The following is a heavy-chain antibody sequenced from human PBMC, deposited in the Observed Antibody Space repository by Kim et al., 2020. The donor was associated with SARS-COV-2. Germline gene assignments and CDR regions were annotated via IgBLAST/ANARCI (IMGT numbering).Heavy chain of an antibody. CDR3: AKGGSSGYPFDY. D-gene: IGHD3-22*01. CDR1: GFTFSSYA. CDR2: IYSGGTST. J-gene: IGHJ4*02. V-gene: IGHV3-23*03. Sequence: GGSLRLSCAASGFTFSSYAMTWVRQAPGKGLEWVSVIYSGGTSTYYADSVEGRFTISRDNSKNTLYLQMNSLRADDTAVYYCAKGGSSGYPFDYWGQGT.